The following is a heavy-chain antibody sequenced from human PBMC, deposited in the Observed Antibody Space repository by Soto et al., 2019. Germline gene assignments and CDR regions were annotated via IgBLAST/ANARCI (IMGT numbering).Heavy chain of an antibody. D-gene: IGHD5-18*01. CDR2: ISHSGST. J-gene: IGHJ4*02. CDR1: GGSISSAAYY. Sequence: QVQLQESGPGLVKPSQTLSLTCTVSGGSISSAAYYWSWIRQHPGKDLEWIGYISHSGSTYYTPSLKSRVIISVDTSKNQFSLNLNSVTAADTAVYYCAREYTYGSNFFDCWGQGALVTVSS. CDR3: AREYTYGSNFFDC. V-gene: IGHV4-31*03.